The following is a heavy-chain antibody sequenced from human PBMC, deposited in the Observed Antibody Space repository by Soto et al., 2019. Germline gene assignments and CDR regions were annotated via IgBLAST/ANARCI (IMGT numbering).Heavy chain of an antibody. CDR2: IFSSGTTI. V-gene: IGHV3-11*01. Sequence: SLRLSCSASVFTFSDYYMSWIRQAPGKGLEWVSYIFSSGTTIYYADSVKGRFTISRDNAKNSLYLQMNSLRTEDTAVYYCARASRPKTVYYGMDVWGQGTTVTVSS. J-gene: IGHJ6*02. D-gene: IGHD4-4*01. CDR1: VFTFSDYY. CDR3: ARASRPKTVYYGMDV.